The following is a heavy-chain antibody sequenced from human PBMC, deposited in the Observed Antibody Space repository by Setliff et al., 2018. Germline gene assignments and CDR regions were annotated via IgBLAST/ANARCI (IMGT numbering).Heavy chain of an antibody. D-gene: IGHD3-9*01. CDR2: IKSRGDSATV. CDR3: ARDAAYFDILTGTNYLDP. V-gene: IGHV3-15*07. CDR1: GLSFSDAW. J-gene: IGHJ5*02. Sequence: GGSLRLSCAASGLSFSDAWMNWVRLVPGKGLEWVGRIKSRGDSATVHYAAPVQGRFTISREDSKDTLYLQMNSLRTEDTGVYYCARDAAYFDILTGTNYLDPWGQGTLVTVSS.